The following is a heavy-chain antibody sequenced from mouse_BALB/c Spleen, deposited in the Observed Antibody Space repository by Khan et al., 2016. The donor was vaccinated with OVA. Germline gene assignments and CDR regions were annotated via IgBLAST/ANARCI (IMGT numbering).Heavy chain of an antibody. CDR2: ISYSGNS. J-gene: IGHJ3*01. V-gene: IGHV3-8*02. CDR3: AYELRGFAY. CDR1: GDSITSGY. D-gene: IGHD1-1*01. Sequence: EVQLQESGPSLVKPSQTLSLTCFVTGDSITSGYWNWIRTFPGNKLEYMGYISYSGNSYYNPSLKSRLSVTRDTSKTQYYLHLNFVTTDDTATYYCAYELRGFAYWGQGTLVTVSA.